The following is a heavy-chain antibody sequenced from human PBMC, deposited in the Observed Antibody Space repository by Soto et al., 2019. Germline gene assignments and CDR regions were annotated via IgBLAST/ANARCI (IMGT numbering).Heavy chain of an antibody. D-gene: IGHD3-3*01. CDR2: INAGNGNT. CDR1: GYTFTSYA. Sequence: ASVKVSCKASGYTFTSYAMHWVRQAPGQRLEWMGWINAGNGNTKYSQKFQGRVTITRDTSASTAYMELSSLRSEDTAVYYCARDATIFGVGTDYWGKGTLVTVSS. CDR3: ARDATIFGVGTDY. V-gene: IGHV1-3*01. J-gene: IGHJ4*02.